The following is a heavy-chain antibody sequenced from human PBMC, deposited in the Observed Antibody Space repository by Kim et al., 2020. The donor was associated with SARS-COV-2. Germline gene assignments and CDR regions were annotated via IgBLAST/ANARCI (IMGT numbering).Heavy chain of an antibody. CDR1: GGSISSYY. Sequence: SETLSLTCTVSGGSISSYYWSWIRQPPGKGLEWIGYIYYSGSTNYNPSLKSRVTISVDTSKNQFSLKLSSVTAADTAVYYCARGCSSTSCSEAYYYYYGMDVWGQGTTVTVSS. CDR3: ARGCSSTSCSEAYYYYYGMDV. CDR2: IYYSGST. D-gene: IGHD2-2*01. J-gene: IGHJ6*02. V-gene: IGHV4-59*01.